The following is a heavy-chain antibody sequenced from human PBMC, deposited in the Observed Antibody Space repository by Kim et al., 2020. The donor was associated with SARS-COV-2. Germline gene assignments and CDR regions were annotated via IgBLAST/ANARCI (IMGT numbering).Heavy chain of an antibody. Sequence: GGSLRLSCAASGFTFSSYGMHWVRQAPGKGLEWVAVIWYDGSNKYYADSVKGRFTISRDNSKNTLYLQMNSLRAEDTAVYYCARVDGGSGSSFNPEFDPWGQGTLVTVSS. CDR2: IWYDGSNK. V-gene: IGHV3-33*01. CDR3: ARVDGGSGSSFNPEFDP. CDR1: GFTFSSYG. D-gene: IGHD3-10*01. J-gene: IGHJ5*02.